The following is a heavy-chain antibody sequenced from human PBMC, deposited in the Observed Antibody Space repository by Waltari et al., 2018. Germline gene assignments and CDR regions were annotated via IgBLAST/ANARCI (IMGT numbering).Heavy chain of an antibody. CDR1: GGSITSNRHY. D-gene: IGHD3-16*01. V-gene: IGHV4-39*01. J-gene: IGHJ3*01. Sequence: QLHLQESGPGLVKPSDTLSVTCSVSGGSITSNRHYWAWIRQPPGKGLVWTATISYSGATYNNPSLKSRVTISVDTSKNQFSLKLSSVTAADTAVYYCATYIGASIGTAAFDVWGQGTMVTVSS. CDR3: ATYIGASIGTAAFDV. CDR2: ISYSGAT.